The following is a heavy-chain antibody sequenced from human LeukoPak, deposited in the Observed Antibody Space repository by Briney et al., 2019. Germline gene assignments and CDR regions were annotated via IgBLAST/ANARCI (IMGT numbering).Heavy chain of an antibody. V-gene: IGHV4-59*01. CDR2: IYYSGTT. Sequence: SETLSLTCTVSGGSISSYYRSWIRQPPGKGLEWIGYIYYSGTTNYNPYLKSRVTISVDTSKNQFSMKLRSVTAADTAVYYCARGGWSAFDIWGQGTMVTASS. CDR3: ARGGWSAFDI. D-gene: IGHD3-10*01. J-gene: IGHJ3*02. CDR1: GGSISSYY.